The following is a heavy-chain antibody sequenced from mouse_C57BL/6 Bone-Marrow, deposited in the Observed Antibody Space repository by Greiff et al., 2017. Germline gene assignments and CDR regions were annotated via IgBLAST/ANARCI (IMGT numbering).Heavy chain of an antibody. Sequence: VQLKQSGAELVKPGASVKLSCKASGYTFTSYWMHWVKQRPGRGLEWIGRIDPNSGGTKYNEKFKSKATLTVDKPSSTAYMQRSSLTSEDSAVYYCARGSTIVTYFDYWGQGTTLTVSS. CDR1: GYTFTSYW. CDR3: ARGSTIVTYFDY. D-gene: IGHD2-5*01. CDR2: IDPNSGGT. J-gene: IGHJ2*01. V-gene: IGHV1-72*01.